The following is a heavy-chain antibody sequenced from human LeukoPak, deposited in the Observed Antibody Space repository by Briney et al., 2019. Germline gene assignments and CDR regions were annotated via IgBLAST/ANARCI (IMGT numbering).Heavy chain of an antibody. CDR1: GFTFDDYA. D-gene: IGHD2-21*01. CDR2: INYDGGST. V-gene: IGHV3-20*04. CDR3: LRVTPHFLYGGAHDVFDL. J-gene: IGHJ3*01. Sequence: GESLRLSCAVSGFTFDDYAMSWVRQPPGKGLEWLSHINYDGGSTSSADSVRGRFAISRDNAQNSLFLQMNSLRGDDTALYYCLRVTPHFLYGGAHDVFDLGGQGKMATV.